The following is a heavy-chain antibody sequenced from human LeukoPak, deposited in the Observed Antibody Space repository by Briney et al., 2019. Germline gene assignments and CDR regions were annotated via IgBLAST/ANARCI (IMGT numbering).Heavy chain of an antibody. Sequence: PGGSLRLSCAASGFTFSSYEMNWVRQAPGKGLEWVSYISSSGSTIYYADSVKGRFTISRDNAKNSLYLQMNSLRAEDTAVYYCAREGSGYGDNYYYYYYMDVWGKGTTVTISS. CDR3: AREGSGYGDNYYYYYYMDV. CDR1: GFTFSSYE. CDR2: ISSSGSTI. V-gene: IGHV3-48*03. J-gene: IGHJ6*03. D-gene: IGHD4-23*01.